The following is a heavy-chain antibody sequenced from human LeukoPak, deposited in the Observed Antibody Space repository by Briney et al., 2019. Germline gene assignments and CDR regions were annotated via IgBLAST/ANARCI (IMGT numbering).Heavy chain of an antibody. CDR3: LIGLLPRY. CDR2: ISYDVGKK. V-gene: IGHV3-30*03. Sequence: GGSLRLSCAASGFTFSTYGMHWVRQAPGKGLEWVAVISYDVGKKYYADSVKGRFTISRDNSKNTLYLQMNSLRAEDTAVYSCLIGLLPRYWGQGTLVTVSS. CDR1: GFTFSTYG. D-gene: IGHD2-21*02. J-gene: IGHJ4*02.